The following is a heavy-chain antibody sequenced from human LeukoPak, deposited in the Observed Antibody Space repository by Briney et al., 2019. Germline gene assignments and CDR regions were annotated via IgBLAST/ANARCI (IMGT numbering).Heavy chain of an antibody. J-gene: IGHJ4*02. D-gene: IGHD3-22*01. Sequence: SETLSLTCIVSGGSISGYYWSWIRQPAGKGLGWIGYIYYSGSTNYNPSLKSRVTISVDTSKNQFSLKLSSVTAADTAVYYCARQGPYYYDSSGPFDYWGQGTLVTVSS. V-gene: IGHV4-59*08. CDR1: GGSISGYY. CDR2: IYYSGST. CDR3: ARQGPYYYDSSGPFDY.